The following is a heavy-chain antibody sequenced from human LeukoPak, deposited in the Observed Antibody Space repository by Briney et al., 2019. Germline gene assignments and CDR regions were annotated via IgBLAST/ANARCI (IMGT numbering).Heavy chain of an antibody. V-gene: IGHV4-34*01. D-gene: IGHD6-19*01. J-gene: IGHJ5*02. Sequence: GSLRLSCAASGFTVSSHYMSWIRQPPGKGLEWIGEINHSGSTNYNPSLKSRVTISVDTSKNQFSLKLSSVTAADTAVYYCVRVLGRRLRYIAVAGKGGWFDPWGQGTLVTVSS. CDR2: INHSGST. CDR1: GFTVSSHY. CDR3: VRVLGRRLRYIAVAGKGGWFDP.